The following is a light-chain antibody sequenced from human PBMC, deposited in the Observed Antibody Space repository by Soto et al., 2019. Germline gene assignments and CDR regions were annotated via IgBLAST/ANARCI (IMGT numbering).Light chain of an antibody. CDR3: QQANSFPWT. V-gene: IGKV1D-12*01. J-gene: IGKJ1*01. Sequence: DIQMTQSPSSVSASVGDRVTITCRASQDISGWLAWFQQKPGKDPNLLIYAASILQSGVPSRFSGSGSGTDFTLTIPYLQPEDFATYYCQQANSFPWTFGQGTKVEL. CDR1: QDISGW. CDR2: AAS.